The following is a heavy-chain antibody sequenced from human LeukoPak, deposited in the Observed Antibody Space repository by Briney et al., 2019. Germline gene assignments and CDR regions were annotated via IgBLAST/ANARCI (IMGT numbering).Heavy chain of an antibody. Sequence: SETLSLTCTVSGGSISSGGYYWSWIRQHPGKGLEWIGYIYYSGSTYYNPSLKSRVTISVDTSKNQFSLKLSSVTAADTAVYYCARGGYDYVWGSYPNRPYFFDYWGQGTPVTVSS. D-gene: IGHD3-16*02. CDR1: GGSISSGGYY. V-gene: IGHV4-31*03. CDR3: ARGGYDYVWGSYPNRPYFFDY. CDR2: IYYSGST. J-gene: IGHJ4*02.